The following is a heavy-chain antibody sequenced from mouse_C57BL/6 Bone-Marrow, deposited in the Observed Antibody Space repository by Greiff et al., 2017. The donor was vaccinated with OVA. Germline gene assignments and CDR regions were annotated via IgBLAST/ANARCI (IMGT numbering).Heavy chain of an antibody. D-gene: IGHD2-3*01. CDR2: IDPENGDT. Sequence: EVMLVESGAELVRPGAPVKLSCTASGINIKDDYMHWVKQRPEQGLEWIGWIDPENGDTEYASKFQGKATITVDTSSNTAYLQLSSLTSEDTAVYYCDGYYYWGQGTTLTVSS. CDR1: GINIKDDY. V-gene: IGHV14-4*01. J-gene: IGHJ2*01. CDR3: DGYYY.